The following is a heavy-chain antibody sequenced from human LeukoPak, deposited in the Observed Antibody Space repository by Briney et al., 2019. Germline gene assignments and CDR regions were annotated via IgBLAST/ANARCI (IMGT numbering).Heavy chain of an antibody. J-gene: IGHJ5*02. D-gene: IGHD6-19*01. CDR3: ARVGVAGTYHWFDP. CDR1: GGSISSYY. CDR2: IYYSGST. Sequence: PSETLSLTCTVSGGSISSYYWSWIRQPPGKGLEWIGSIYYSGSTYYNPSLKSRVTISVDTSKNQFSLKLSSVTAADTAVYYCARVGVAGTYHWFDPWGQGTLVTVSS. V-gene: IGHV4-59*12.